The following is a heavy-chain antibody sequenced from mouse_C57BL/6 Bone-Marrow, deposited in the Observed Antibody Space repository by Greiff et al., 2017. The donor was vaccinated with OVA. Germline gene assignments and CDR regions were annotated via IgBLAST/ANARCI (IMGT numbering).Heavy chain of an antibody. Sequence: QVQLKESGPELVKPGASVKISCKASGYAFSSSWMNWVKQRPGKGLEWIGRIYPGDGDTNYNGKFKGKATLTADKSSSTAYMQLSSLTSEDSAVYFCVYDPFAYWGQGTLVTVSA. D-gene: IGHD2-3*01. CDR1: GYAFSSSW. CDR2: IYPGDGDT. CDR3: VYDPFAY. J-gene: IGHJ3*01. V-gene: IGHV1-82*01.